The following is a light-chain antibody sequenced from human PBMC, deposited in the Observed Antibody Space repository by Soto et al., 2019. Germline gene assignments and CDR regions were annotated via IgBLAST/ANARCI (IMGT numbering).Light chain of an antibody. CDR2: AAS. V-gene: IGKV1-27*01. CDR1: QDIRTF. CDR3: QKYNSAPWT. Sequence: DLQMTQFPSSLSASVGDRVTITCRASQDIRTFLAWYQQRPGKVPKLLIYAASTLQSGVPSRFSGSGSGTDFTLIISSLQPEDGATYYCQKYNSAPWTFGHGTRVEI. J-gene: IGKJ1*01.